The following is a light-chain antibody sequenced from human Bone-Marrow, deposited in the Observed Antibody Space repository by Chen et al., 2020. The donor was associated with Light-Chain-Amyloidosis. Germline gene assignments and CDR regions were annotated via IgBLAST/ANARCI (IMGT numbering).Light chain of an antibody. V-gene: IGLV3-25*03. J-gene: IGLJ2*01. Sequence: SYELTQPPAVSVSPVQTARITCSGDDLPTKYAYWYHQKPGQAPVLVIHRDTERPSGISERFSGSSSGTTATLTSSGVQAEDEADYHCQSADSSGTYEVIFGGGTKLTVL. CDR1: DLPTKY. CDR2: RDT. CDR3: QSADSSGTYEVI.